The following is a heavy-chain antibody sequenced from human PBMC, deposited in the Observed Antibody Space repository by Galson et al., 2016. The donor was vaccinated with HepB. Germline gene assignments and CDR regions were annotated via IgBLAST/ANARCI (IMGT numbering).Heavy chain of an antibody. V-gene: IGHV3-21*01. J-gene: IGHJ3*02. CDR3: ARMRYSSGWLDGFDI. Sequence: SLRLSCAVSGFSFRSHAMNWARRAPGKGLEWVSSISSGSSYTYYADSVKGRFTISRDNARNSLYLQMNSLRVEDTAVYYCARMRYSSGWLDGFDIWGQGTMVTVSS. CDR1: GFSFRSHA. D-gene: IGHD6-19*01. CDR2: ISSGSSYT.